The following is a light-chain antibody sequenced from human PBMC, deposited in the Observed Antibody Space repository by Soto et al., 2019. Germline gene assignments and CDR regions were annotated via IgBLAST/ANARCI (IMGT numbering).Light chain of an antibody. CDR3: SSYAGSNNVV. Sequence: QSVLTQPASVSGSPGQSITISCTGTSSDVGAYNYVSWYQQYPGKAPKLMIYEVSKRPSGVPDRFSGSKSGNTASLTVSGLQAEDDSDYYCSSYAGSNNVVFGGGTKLTVL. V-gene: IGLV2-8*01. CDR2: EVS. CDR1: SSDVGAYNY. J-gene: IGLJ2*01.